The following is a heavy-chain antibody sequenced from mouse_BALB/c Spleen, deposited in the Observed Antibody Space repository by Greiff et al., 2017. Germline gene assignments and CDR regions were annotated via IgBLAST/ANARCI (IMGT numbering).Heavy chain of an antibody. J-gene: IGHJ4*01. CDR3: ARHEEYGNYDYAMDY. CDR1: GFTFSSYG. D-gene: IGHD2-10*02. Sequence: EVQLVESGGDLVKPGGSLKLSCAASGFTFSSYGMSWVRQTPDKRLEWVATISSGGSYTYYPDSVKGRFTISRDNAKNTLYLQMSSLKSEDTAMYYCARHEEYGNYDYAMDYWGQGTAVTVSS. CDR2: ISSGGSYT. V-gene: IGHV5-6*01.